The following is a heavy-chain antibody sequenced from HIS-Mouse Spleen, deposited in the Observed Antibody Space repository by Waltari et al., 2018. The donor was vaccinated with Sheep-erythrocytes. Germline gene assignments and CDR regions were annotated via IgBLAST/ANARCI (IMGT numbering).Heavy chain of an antibody. Sequence: QLQLQESGPGLVKPSETLSLTCTVSGGPIRRSRYYWGWIRQPPGKGLEWIGSIYYSGSTYYNPSLKSRVTISVDTSKNQFSLKLSSVTAADTAVYYCARHKDTAMVHFDYWGQGTLVTVSS. CDR1: GGPIRRSRYY. D-gene: IGHD5-18*01. V-gene: IGHV4-39*01. CDR3: ARHKDTAMVHFDY. CDR2: IYYSGST. J-gene: IGHJ4*02.